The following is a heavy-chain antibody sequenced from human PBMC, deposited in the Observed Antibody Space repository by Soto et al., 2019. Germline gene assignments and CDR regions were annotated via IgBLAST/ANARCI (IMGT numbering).Heavy chain of an antibody. CDR1: GFTFSSYG. CDR3: ARDHSRWNGAQDY. J-gene: IGHJ4*02. CDR2: IWYDGSNK. D-gene: IGHD1-1*01. Sequence: GGSLRLSCAASGFTFSSYGMHWVRQAPGKGLEWVAVIWYDGSNKYYADSVKGRFTISRDNSKNTLYLQMNSLRAEDTAVYYCARDHSRWNGAQDYWGQGTLVTVSS. V-gene: IGHV3-33*01.